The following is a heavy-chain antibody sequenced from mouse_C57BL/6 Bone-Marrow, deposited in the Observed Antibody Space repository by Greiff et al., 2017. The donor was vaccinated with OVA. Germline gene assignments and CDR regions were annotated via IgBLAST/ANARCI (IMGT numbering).Heavy chain of an antibody. J-gene: IGHJ2*01. V-gene: IGHV1-82*01. CDR3: ARHEDGYDASYFDY. Sequence: QVQLQQSGPELVKPGASVTISCKASGYAFSSSWMNWVKQRPGKGLEWIGRIYPGDGDTNYNGKFKGKATLTADKSSSTAYMQRSSLTSEDSAVYFGARHEDGYDASYFDYWGQGTTLTVSS. CDR2: IYPGDGDT. CDR1: GYAFSSSW. D-gene: IGHD2-2*01.